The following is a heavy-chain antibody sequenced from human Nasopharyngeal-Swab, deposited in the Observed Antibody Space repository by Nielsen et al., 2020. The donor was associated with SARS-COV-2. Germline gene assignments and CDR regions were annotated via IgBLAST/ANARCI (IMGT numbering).Heavy chain of an antibody. V-gene: IGHV4-4*02. Sequence: SETLSLTCAVSGGSISSSNWWSWVRQPPGKGLEWIGEIYHSGSTNYNPSLKSRVTISVDKSKNQFSLKPSSVTAADTAVYYCARDPRLVTMVRGAYYYYYYGMDVWGQGTTVTVSS. CDR3: ARDPRLVTMVRGAYYYYYYGMDV. CDR1: GGSISSSNW. J-gene: IGHJ6*02. D-gene: IGHD3-10*01. CDR2: IYHSGST.